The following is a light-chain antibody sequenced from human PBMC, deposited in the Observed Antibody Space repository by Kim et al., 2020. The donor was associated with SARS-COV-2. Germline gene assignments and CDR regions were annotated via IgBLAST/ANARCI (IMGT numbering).Light chain of an antibody. V-gene: IGKV1-39*01. CDR2: TAS. CDR3: QQSHRIPIT. J-gene: IGKJ2*01. Sequence: STSVGARVTITCGASQSVTSHLPWYQQKPGNPPNRRIYTASNLPSGVPSRFSGRGSGTDFILTINSVQPDDVATYYCQQSHRIPITFGPGTKLEI. CDR1: QSVTSH.